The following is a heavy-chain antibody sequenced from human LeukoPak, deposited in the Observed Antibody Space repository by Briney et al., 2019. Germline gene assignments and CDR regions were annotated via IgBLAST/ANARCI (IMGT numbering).Heavy chain of an antibody. CDR3: ARAHNWKYGTFDY. D-gene: IGHD1-7*01. CDR2: ISSSSSYI. CDR1: GLTFSSYS. Sequence: PGGSLRLSCAASGLTFSSYSMNWVRQAPGRGLEWVSCISSSSSYIYYADSVKGRFTISRDNAKNSLYLQMNSLRVEDTAVYYCARAHNWKYGTFDYWGQGTLVTVSS. V-gene: IGHV3-21*01. J-gene: IGHJ4*02.